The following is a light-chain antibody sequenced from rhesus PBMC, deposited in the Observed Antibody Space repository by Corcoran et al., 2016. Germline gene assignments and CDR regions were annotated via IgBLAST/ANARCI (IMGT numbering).Light chain of an antibody. Sequence: DIQMTQSPSSLSASVGDRVTITCRATENVKNKLHWCQQKPGKAPQHLIYTASTLQRGVPTRFIASGSVTDYTCTISNLQPEDVATYSCQQSYVAPFTFGPGTKLDIK. CDR1: ENVKNK. CDR2: TAS. V-gene: IGKV1-74*01. J-gene: IGKJ3*01. CDR3: QQSYVAPFT.